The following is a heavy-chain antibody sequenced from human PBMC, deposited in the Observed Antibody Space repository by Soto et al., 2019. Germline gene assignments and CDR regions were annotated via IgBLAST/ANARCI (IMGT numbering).Heavy chain of an antibody. D-gene: IGHD2-21*02. J-gene: IGHJ4*02. Sequence: EVQLVQSGADVKKSGESLTISCKASGYSFSSYWIGWVRQKAGRGLEWMGLIYPRDSDTRYSPSFQGQVTISADKSITTAYLHWSSLKASDSGMYYCAIDYGGNSGYYYWGQGTLVSVSS. CDR2: IYPRDSDT. V-gene: IGHV5-51*01. CDR1: GYSFSSYW. CDR3: AIDYGGNSGYYY.